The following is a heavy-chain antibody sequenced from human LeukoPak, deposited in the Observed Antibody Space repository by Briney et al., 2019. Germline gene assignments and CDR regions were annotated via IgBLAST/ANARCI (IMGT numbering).Heavy chain of an antibody. D-gene: IGHD3-10*01. V-gene: IGHV4-59*01. CDR2: IYYSGST. J-gene: IGHJ3*02. CDR3: ARLITMVRVDAFDI. Sequence: SETLSLTCTGSGGSISSYYWSWIRQPPGKGLEWIGYIYYSGSTNYNPSLKSRVTISVDTSKNQFSLKLSSVTAADTAVYYCARLITMVRVDAFDIWGQGTMVTVSS. CDR1: GGSISSYY.